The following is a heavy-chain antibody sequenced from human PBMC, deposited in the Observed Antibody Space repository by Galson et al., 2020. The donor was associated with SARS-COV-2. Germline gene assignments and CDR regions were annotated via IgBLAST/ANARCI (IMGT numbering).Heavy chain of an antibody. Sequence: ASVKVSCEASGYTFTSYGISWVRQAPGQGLEWMGWSSAYNGDTNSAQKFQGRVTMTTDTATSTSYLDLRSLRADDTAVYYCVWEWLPPHTEDRGQVTLVTVCS. CDR3: VWEWLPPHTED. CDR1: GYTFTSYG. CDR2: SSAYNGDT. V-gene: IGHV1-18*04. J-gene: IGHJ4*02. D-gene: IGHD1-26*01.